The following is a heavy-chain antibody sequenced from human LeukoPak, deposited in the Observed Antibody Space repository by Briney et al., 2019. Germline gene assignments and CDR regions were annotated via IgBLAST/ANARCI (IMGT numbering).Heavy chain of an antibody. J-gene: IGHJ5*02. Sequence: SETLSLTCAVYGGSFSGYYWSWIRQPPGKGLEWIGEINHSGSTNYNPSLKSRVTISVDTSKNQFSLKLSSVTAADTAVYYCASRRRYCTNGVCYKPGNWFDPWGQGTLVTVSS. CDR1: GGSFSGYY. V-gene: IGHV4-34*01. CDR2: INHSGST. CDR3: ASRRRYCTNGVCYKPGNWFDP. D-gene: IGHD2-8*01.